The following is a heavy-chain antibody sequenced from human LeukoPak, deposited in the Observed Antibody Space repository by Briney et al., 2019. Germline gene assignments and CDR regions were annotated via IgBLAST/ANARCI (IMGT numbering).Heavy chain of an antibody. V-gene: IGHV4-34*01. Sequence: SETLSLTCAVYGGSFSGYYWRWLRQPPGKGLEWIGEINHSGSTNYNPSLTSRVTISVDTSKNQLSLKLSSVTAADTAVYYCARGGAIVVVPAARSHFDPWGQGTLVTVSS. CDR2: INHSGST. CDR3: ARGGAIVVVPAARSHFDP. D-gene: IGHD2-2*01. J-gene: IGHJ5*02. CDR1: GGSFSGYY.